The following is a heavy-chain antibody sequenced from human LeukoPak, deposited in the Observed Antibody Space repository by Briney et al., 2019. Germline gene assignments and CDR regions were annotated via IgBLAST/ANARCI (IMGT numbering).Heavy chain of an antibody. Sequence: GESLKISCKGSGYTFASYWIGWVRQMPGKGLEWMGITYPGDSDTRYSPSFQGQVTISADKSISTAYLQWSSLKASGTAMYYCARRGIAAAGDAFDIWGQGTMVTVSS. CDR2: TYPGDSDT. CDR3: ARRGIAAAGDAFDI. D-gene: IGHD6-13*01. V-gene: IGHV5-51*01. J-gene: IGHJ3*02. CDR1: GYTFASYW.